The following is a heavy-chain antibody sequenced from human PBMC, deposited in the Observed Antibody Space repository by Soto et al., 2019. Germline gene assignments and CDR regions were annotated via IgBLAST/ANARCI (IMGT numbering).Heavy chain of an antibody. D-gene: IGHD3-16*02. CDR3: MGFDDYIWGSYRVDY. CDR1: GFTFSNAW. J-gene: IGHJ4*02. V-gene: IGHV3-15*01. Sequence: GGSLRLSCAASGFTFSNAWMSWVRQAPGKGLEWVGRIKSKTDGGTTDYAAPVKGRFTISRDDSKNTLYLQMNSLKTEDTAVYYCMGFDDYIWGSYRVDYWGQGTLVTVSS. CDR2: IKSKTDGGTT.